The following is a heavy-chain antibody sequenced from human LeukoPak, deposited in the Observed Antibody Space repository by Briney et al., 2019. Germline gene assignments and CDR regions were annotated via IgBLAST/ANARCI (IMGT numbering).Heavy chain of an antibody. CDR3: TKEGATGSPYSFDY. J-gene: IGHJ4*02. CDR1: GFTFSSYG. D-gene: IGHD1-1*01. V-gene: IGHV3-30*18. Sequence: RGSLRLSCAASGFTFSSYGMHWVRQAPGKGLEWVGVVSSAGSTKYYADSVKGRFTISRDNSKKTLDLQMNNLRAEDTAVYYCTKEGATGSPYSFDYWGQGTLVTVSS. CDR2: VSSAGSTK.